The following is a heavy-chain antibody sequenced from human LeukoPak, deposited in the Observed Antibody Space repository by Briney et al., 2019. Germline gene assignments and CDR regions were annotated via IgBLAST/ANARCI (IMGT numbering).Heavy chain of an antibody. J-gene: IGHJ4*02. V-gene: IGHV3-21*01. CDR3: ARYGSGSYDY. CDR2: ISSSSSYI. CDR1: GFTFSSYS. D-gene: IGHD3-10*01. Sequence: GGSLRLSCAASGFTFSSYSMNWVRQAPGKGLEWVSSISSSSSYIYYADSVKGRFTISRDNAKHSLYLQMNSLRAEDTAVYYCARYGSGSYDYWGQGTLVTVSS.